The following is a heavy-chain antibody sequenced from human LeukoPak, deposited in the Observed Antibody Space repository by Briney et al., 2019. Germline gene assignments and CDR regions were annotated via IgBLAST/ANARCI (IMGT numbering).Heavy chain of an antibody. CDR2: ISYDGSNK. CDR3: ARGGIVVVPAATSDY. D-gene: IGHD2-2*01. J-gene: IGHJ4*02. CDR1: GFTFSSYA. V-gene: IGHV3-30-3*01. Sequence: PGGSLRLSCVASGFTFSSYAMHWVRQAPGKGLEWVAVISYDGSNKYDADSVKGRFTISRDNSKNTLYLQMNSLRAEDTAVYYCARGGIVVVPAATSDYWGQGTLVTVSS.